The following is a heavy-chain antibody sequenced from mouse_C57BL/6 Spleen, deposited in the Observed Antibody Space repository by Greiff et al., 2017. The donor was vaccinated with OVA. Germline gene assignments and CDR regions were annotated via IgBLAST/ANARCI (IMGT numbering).Heavy chain of an antibody. Sequence: EVQGVESGGGLVQPGGSLKLSCAASGFTFSDYGMAWVRQAPRKGPEWVAFISNLAYSIYYADTVTGRFTISRENAKNTLYLEMSSLRSEDTAMYYCARNDYDRGFAYWGQGTLVTVSA. CDR3: ARNDYDRGFAY. V-gene: IGHV5-15*01. CDR2: ISNLAYSI. CDR1: GFTFSDYG. J-gene: IGHJ3*01. D-gene: IGHD2-4*01.